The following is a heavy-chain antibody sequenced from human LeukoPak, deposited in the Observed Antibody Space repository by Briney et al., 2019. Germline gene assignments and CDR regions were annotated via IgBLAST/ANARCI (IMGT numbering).Heavy chain of an antibody. J-gene: IGHJ4*02. CDR3: ARYVYYDSSGYYFDY. CDR2: IYTSGST. V-gene: IGHV4-4*07. Sequence: SETLSLTRTVSGGSISSYYWSWIRQPPGKGLEWMGRIYTSGSTNYNPSLKSRVTISVDKSKNQFSLKLSSVTAADTAVYYCARYVYYDSSGYYFDYWGQGTLVTVSS. CDR1: GGSISSYY. D-gene: IGHD3-22*01.